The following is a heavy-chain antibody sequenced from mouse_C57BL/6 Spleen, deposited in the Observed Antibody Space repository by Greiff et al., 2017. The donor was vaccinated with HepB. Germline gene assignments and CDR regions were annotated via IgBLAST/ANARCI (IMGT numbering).Heavy chain of an antibody. CDR2: ISYSGST. J-gene: IGHJ1*03. Sequence: VQLKESGPGLAKPSQTLSLTCSVPGYSITSDYWNWIRKFPGNKLEYMGYISYSGSTYYNPSLKSRISITRDTSKNQYYLQLNSVTTEDTATYYCARGEYYGSSPYWYFDVWGTGTTVTVSS. CDR1: GYSITSDY. CDR3: ARGEYYGSSPYWYFDV. D-gene: IGHD1-1*01. V-gene: IGHV3-8*01.